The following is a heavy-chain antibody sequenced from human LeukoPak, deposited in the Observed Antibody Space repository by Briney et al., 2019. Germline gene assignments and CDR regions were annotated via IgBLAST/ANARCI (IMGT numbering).Heavy chain of an antibody. D-gene: IGHD3-22*01. V-gene: IGHV6-1*01. Sequence: SQTLSLTCAISGDSVSSNSVTWNWIRQSPSRGLEWLGRTYYRSTWYNDYAVSVRGRITVNPDTSKNQFSLQLNSVTPEDTAVYYCARDGGSYYYDTGLDYWGQGTLVTVSS. CDR2: TYYRSTWYN. CDR3: ARDGGSYYYDTGLDY. J-gene: IGHJ4*02. CDR1: GDSVSSNSVT.